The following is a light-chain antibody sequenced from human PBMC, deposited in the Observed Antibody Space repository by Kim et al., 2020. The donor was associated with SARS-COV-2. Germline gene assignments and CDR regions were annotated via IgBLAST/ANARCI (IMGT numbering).Light chain of an antibody. CDR3: QQLNSYPPT. CDR1: QGISGY. Sequence: IQLTQSPSSLSASVGDRVTITCRTSQGISGYLAWFQQQPGKAPKLLIYAASTLQGGVPSRFSGSGSGTEFTLTSSSLQPEDFATYYCQQLNSYPPTFGQGTKLEI. CDR2: AAS. V-gene: IGKV1-9*01. J-gene: IGKJ2*01.